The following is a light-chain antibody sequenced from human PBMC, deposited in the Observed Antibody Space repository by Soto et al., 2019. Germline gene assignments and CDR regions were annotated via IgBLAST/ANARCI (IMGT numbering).Light chain of an antibody. CDR3: QQLTDWPPQWT. J-gene: IGKJ1*01. CDR1: QGISSY. Sequence: EVVLTQSPATLSLPPGERATLSCRASQGISSYLAWYQQKPCQAPRLLIYDASSRATGIPARFSGSVSGTDFTLTISSLEPEDFAVYYCQQLTDWPPQWTFGQGTKVEIK. V-gene: IGKV3-11*01. CDR2: DAS.